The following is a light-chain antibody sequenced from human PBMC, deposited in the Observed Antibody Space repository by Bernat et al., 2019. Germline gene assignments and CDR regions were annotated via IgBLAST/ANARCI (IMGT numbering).Light chain of an antibody. V-gene: IGLV1-44*01. Sequence: QSVLTQPPSASGTPGQRVTISCSGSSSNIGSNTVNWYQQLPGTAPKLLMYSNNQRPSGVPDRFSGSKSGTSASLAISGLQSEDEADYYCASWDDSLNGPVFGGGPKLTVL. CDR1: SSNIGSNT. CDR2: SNN. CDR3: ASWDDSLNGPV. J-gene: IGLJ3*02.